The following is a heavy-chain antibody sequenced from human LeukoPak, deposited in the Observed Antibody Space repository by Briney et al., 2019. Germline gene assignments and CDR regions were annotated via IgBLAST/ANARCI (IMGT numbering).Heavy chain of an antibody. Sequence: SQTLSLTCSVSGRSLNTGDYYWSWIRQHPGKGLEWVGYIYHSGNTYYNPSLRSRLTISVDTSKNQFSLKLSSVTAADTAVYYCARETFHCTTTICYPYYFDFWGQGILVTVSS. D-gene: IGHD2-2*01. J-gene: IGHJ4*02. CDR1: GRSLNTGDYY. CDR2: IYHSGNT. CDR3: ARETFHCTTTICYPYYFDF. V-gene: IGHV4-31*03.